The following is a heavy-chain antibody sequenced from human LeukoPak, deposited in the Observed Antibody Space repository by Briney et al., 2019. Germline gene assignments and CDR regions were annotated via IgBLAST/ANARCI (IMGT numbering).Heavy chain of an antibody. CDR3: ARDRDGGSAVAGND. V-gene: IGHV1-2*02. Sequence: GASVKVSCKASGYTFTGSYMHWVRQAPGQGLEWVGWISPTTGGTSYAQKFQGRVTMTRDTSISTAYMELSRLRSDDTAVYYCARDRDGGSAVAGNDWGQGTLVTVSS. J-gene: IGHJ4*02. CDR2: ISPTTGGT. CDR1: GYTFTGSY. D-gene: IGHD1-1*01.